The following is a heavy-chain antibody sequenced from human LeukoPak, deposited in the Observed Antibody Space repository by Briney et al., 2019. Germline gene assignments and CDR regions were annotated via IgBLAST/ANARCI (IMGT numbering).Heavy chain of an antibody. J-gene: IGHJ4*02. CDR2: IKLDGSEK. D-gene: IGHD5-24*01. V-gene: IGHV3-7*03. CDR1: GLTFSNAC. Sequence: GGSLRLSCAASGLTFSNACMSWVRQAPGKGLEWVANIKLDGSEKNYVDSVKGRFTISRDNTKNSLYLQMNSLRAEDTAVYYCVKDRKPDGLYNFDYWGQGTLVTVSS. CDR3: VKDRKPDGLYNFDY.